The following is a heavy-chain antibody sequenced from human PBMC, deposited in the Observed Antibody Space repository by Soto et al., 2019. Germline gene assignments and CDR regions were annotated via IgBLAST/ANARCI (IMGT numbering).Heavy chain of an antibody. CDR3: AKDFFPSGDYYYYGMDV. D-gene: IGHD3-10*01. Sequence: GGSLRLSCAASGFTFSSYAMSWVRQAPGKGLEWVSAISGSGGSTYYADSVKGRFTISRDNSKNTPYLQMNSLRAEDTAVYYCAKDFFPSGDYYYYGMDVWGQGTTVTVSS. CDR2: ISGSGGST. J-gene: IGHJ6*02. CDR1: GFTFSSYA. V-gene: IGHV3-23*01.